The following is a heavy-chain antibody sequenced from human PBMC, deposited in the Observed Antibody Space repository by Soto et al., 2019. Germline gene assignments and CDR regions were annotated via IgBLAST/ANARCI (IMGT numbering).Heavy chain of an antibody. CDR2: INAGNGNT. Sequence: ASVKVSCKASGYTFTSYAMHWVRQAPGQRLEWMGWINAGNGNTKYSQKFQGRVTITRDTSASTAYMELSSLRSEDTAVYYCARVFGSLYYYDSSGYLYFDYWGQGTLVTVSS. CDR1: GYTFTSYA. CDR3: ARVFGSLYYYDSSGYLYFDY. V-gene: IGHV1-3*01. J-gene: IGHJ4*02. D-gene: IGHD3-22*01.